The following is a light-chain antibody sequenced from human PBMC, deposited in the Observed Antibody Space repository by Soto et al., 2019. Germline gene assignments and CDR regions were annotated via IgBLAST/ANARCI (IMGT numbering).Light chain of an antibody. Sequence: EIVLTQSPGTLSLSPGDRATFSCRASQSVRSSYLAWYQQRPGQPPRLLIYGASSRATGIPDRFSGSGSGTDFTLTISSLEPEAFAVYYCQQYGYSSSYTFGQGTKLEIK. V-gene: IGKV3-20*01. J-gene: IGKJ2*01. CDR2: GAS. CDR1: QSVRSSY. CDR3: QQYGYSSSYT.